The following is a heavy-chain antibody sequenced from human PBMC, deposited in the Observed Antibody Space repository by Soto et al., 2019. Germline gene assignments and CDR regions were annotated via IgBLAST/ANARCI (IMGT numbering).Heavy chain of an antibody. V-gene: IGHV1-18*01. CDR1: GYTFTNYD. Sequence: QVHLVQSGAEVKKPGASVKVSCKASGYTFTNYDINWVRQAPGQGLEWMGWISTYTGNTNYAQKLQGSVTMTTDTSTNTAYIVLVCLISDDTAVYCCTKGYFYASGRPPPGDMYLWGQETAVTVSS. CDR2: ISTYTGNT. D-gene: IGHD3-10*01. CDR3: TKGYFYASGRPPPGDMYL. J-gene: IGHJ6*02.